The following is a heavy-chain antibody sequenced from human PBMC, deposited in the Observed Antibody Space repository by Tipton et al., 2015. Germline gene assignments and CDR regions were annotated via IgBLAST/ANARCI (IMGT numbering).Heavy chain of an antibody. CDR1: GFTFSNYA. V-gene: IGHV3-23*01. Sequence: SLRLSCAASGFTFSNYAMSWVRQAPGKGLEWVSTISGSGGSTYYADSVKGRFTISRDNSQNTLYLQMNSLRAEDTAVYYCARDQGSSSSRPPWGQGTLVSVSS. CDR2: ISGSGGST. D-gene: IGHD6-6*01. CDR3: ARDQGSSSSRPP. J-gene: IGHJ5*02.